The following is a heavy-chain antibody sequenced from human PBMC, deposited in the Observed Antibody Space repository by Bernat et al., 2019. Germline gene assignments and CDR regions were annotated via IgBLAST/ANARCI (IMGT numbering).Heavy chain of an antibody. J-gene: IGHJ4*02. Sequence: EVQLVQSGAEVKKPVESLRISCTVSGYSFTNYYISWVRQMPGKGLEWMGRINPSDSSYVDYSPSFHGHVTVSVDKSISTAFLQWSSLQASDTAIYYCARHGYSGHDSLFDYWGQGALVTVSS. V-gene: IGHV5-10-1*01. CDR2: INPSDSSYV. D-gene: IGHD5-12*01. CDR3: ARHGYSGHDSLFDY. CDR1: GYSFTNYY.